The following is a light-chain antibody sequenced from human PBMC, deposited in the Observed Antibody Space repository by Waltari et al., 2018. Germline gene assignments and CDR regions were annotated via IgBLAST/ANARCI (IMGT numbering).Light chain of an antibody. Sequence: QSALTQPPSASGSPGQSVTISCTGTSSDVGGYNYVSWYQPHPGKAPKLLIYEVNKRPSGVPDRFSGSKSGNTASLTVSGLLAEDEADFYCSSYAASDYLVFGGGTTLTVL. CDR3: SSYAASDYLV. CDR2: EVN. V-gene: IGLV2-8*01. CDR1: SSDVGGYNY. J-gene: IGLJ3*02.